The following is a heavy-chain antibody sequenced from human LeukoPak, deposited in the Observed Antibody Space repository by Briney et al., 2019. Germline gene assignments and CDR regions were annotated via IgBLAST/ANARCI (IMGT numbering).Heavy chain of an antibody. CDR3: AKDIRPGAWYFDY. V-gene: IGHV3-74*01. D-gene: IGHD6-19*01. Sequence: GGSLRLSCAASGFTFSSYWMHWVRQAPGKGLVWVSRINSDGSSTSYADSVKGRFTISRDNAKNTLYLQMNSLRAEDTALYYCAKDIRPGAWYFDYWGQGTLVTVSS. CDR2: INSDGSST. J-gene: IGHJ4*02. CDR1: GFTFSSYW.